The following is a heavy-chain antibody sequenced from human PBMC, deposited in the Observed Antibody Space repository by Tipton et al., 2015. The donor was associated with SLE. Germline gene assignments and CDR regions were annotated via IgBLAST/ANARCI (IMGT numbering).Heavy chain of an antibody. CDR1: GFTFSSYG. J-gene: IGHJ4*02. Sequence: SLRLSCAASGFTFSSYGMHWVRQAPGKGLEWVSAISGSGGSTYYADSVKGRFTISRDNSKNTLYLQMNSLRPEDTAVYYCAKGGGYSYGIDYWGQGTLVTVSS. D-gene: IGHD5-18*01. V-gene: IGHV3-23*01. CDR2: ISGSGGST. CDR3: AKGGGYSYGIDY.